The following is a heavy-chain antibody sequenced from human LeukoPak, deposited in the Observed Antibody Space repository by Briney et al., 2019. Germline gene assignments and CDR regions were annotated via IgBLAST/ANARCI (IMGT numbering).Heavy chain of an antibody. CDR2: IYYSGST. Sequence: SETLSLTCTVSGGSISSSSYYWGWIRQPPGKGLEWIGSIYYSGSTYYNPSLKSRVTISVDTSKNQFSLKLSSVTAADTAVYYCAREGYYDSSGYMYYFDYWGQGTLVTVSS. CDR3: AREGYYDSSGYMYYFDY. CDR1: GGSISSSSYY. J-gene: IGHJ4*02. V-gene: IGHV4-39*07. D-gene: IGHD3-22*01.